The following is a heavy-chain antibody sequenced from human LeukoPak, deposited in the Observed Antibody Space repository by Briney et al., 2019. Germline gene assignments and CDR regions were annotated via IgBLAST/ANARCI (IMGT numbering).Heavy chain of an antibody. V-gene: IGHV4-39*01. Sequence: PSETLSLTCTVSGGSISSSSYYWGWIRQPPGKGLEWIGSIYYSGSTYYNPSLKSRVTVSVDTSKNQFSLKLSSVTAADTAVYYCASLYYYGSGSYYWGQGTLVTVSS. CDR2: IYYSGST. CDR1: GGSISSSSYY. CDR3: ASLYYYGSGSYY. J-gene: IGHJ4*02. D-gene: IGHD3-10*01.